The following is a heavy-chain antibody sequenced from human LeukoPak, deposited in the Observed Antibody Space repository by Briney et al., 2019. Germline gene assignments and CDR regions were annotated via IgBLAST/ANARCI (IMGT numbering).Heavy chain of an antibody. CDR1: GFSFSTYS. V-gene: IGHV3-23*01. Sequence: GGSLRLSCAASGFSFSTYSMSWVRQAPGKGLEWVSSIRGDGADKYYADSVKGRFSISRDNSQDTLSLQMNSLRAEDTAVYYCAKISWDGRGTFDWGRGTLVTVSS. CDR2: IRGDGADK. CDR3: AKISWDGRGTFD. D-gene: IGHD1/OR15-1a*01. J-gene: IGHJ4*02.